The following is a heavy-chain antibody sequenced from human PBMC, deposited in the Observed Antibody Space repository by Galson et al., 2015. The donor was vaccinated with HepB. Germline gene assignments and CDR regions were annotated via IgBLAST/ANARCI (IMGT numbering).Heavy chain of an antibody. J-gene: IGHJ6*02. V-gene: IGHV4-39*01. D-gene: IGHD3-3*01. CDR1: GGSISSSSYY. Sequence: LTCTVSGGSISSSSYYWGWIRQPPGKGLEWIGSIYYSGSTYYNPSLKSRVTISVDTSKNQFSLKLSSVTAADTAVYYCARRTADFWSGGSLGMDVWGQGTTVTVSS. CDR2: IYYSGST. CDR3: ARRTADFWSGGSLGMDV.